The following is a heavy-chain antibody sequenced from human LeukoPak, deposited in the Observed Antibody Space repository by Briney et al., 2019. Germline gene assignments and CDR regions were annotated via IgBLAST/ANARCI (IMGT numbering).Heavy chain of an antibody. J-gene: IGHJ4*02. V-gene: IGHV3-23*01. CDR2: ISGSGGST. Sequence: PGGSLRLSCAASGFTFSSYAVSWVRQAPGKGLEWVSVISGSGGSTYYADSVKGRFTISRDNSKNTLYLQMNSLRAEDTAVYYCAKEAGSYYYDSSGNIDYWGQGTLVTVSS. D-gene: IGHD3-22*01. CDR1: GFTFSSYA. CDR3: AKEAGSYYYDSSGNIDY.